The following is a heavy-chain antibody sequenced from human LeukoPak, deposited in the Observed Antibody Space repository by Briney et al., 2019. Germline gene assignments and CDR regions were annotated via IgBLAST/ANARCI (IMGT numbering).Heavy chain of an antibody. Sequence: GGSLRLSCAASGFTFSSYAMSWVRQAPGKGLEWVSAISGSGGSTYYADSVKGRFTISRDNSKNMLYLQMNSLRAEDTAVYYCAKDPMVRGVIRYWGQGTLVTVSS. CDR2: ISGSGGST. J-gene: IGHJ4*02. CDR3: AKDPMVRGVIRY. V-gene: IGHV3-23*01. D-gene: IGHD3-10*01. CDR1: GFTFSSYA.